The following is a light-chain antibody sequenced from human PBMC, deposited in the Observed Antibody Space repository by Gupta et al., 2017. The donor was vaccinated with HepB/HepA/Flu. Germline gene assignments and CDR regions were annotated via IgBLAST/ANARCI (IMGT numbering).Light chain of an antibody. CDR3: VIWHNSDWV. CDR1: SGIHVDTYR. V-gene: IGLV5-45*01. CDR2: YPSDSDK. Sequence: LTCTWRSGIHVDTYRIYWYQQPPGSPPQYLLRYPSDSDKQQGSGVPRRFSGSNDASATAGISLIAGLEADDEADYYCVIWHNSDWVFGGGTKLTVL. J-gene: IGLJ3*02.